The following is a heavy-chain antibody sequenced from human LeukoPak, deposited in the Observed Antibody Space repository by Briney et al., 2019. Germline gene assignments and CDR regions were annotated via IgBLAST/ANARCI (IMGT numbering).Heavy chain of an antibody. V-gene: IGHV4-34*01. CDR1: GESFSGYY. CDR2: INHSGST. J-gene: IGHJ4*02. CDR3: ARGMAFVD. D-gene: IGHD2-21*01. Sequence: SETLSLTCTVYGESFSGYYWSWIRQPPGKGLEWIGEINHSGSTNYNSSLKSRVTIPVDTSKNQFSLKLSSVTAADTAVYYCARGMAFVDWGQGTLVTVSS.